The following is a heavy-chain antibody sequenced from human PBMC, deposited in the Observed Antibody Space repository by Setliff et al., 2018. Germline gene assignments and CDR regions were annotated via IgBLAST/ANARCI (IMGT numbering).Heavy chain of an antibody. D-gene: IGHD6-13*01. Sequence: PGGSLRLSCAASGFTFSTHSTNWVRQAPGKGLEWVSSISRSSTYIYYADSMKGRFTISRDNAKNSLYLQMNSLRAEDTAVYYCASAGHSGSWFPFDAFHIWGQGTMVTVS. J-gene: IGHJ3*02. CDR1: GFTFSTHS. CDR2: ISRSSTYI. CDR3: ASAGHSGSWFPFDAFHI. V-gene: IGHV3-21*01.